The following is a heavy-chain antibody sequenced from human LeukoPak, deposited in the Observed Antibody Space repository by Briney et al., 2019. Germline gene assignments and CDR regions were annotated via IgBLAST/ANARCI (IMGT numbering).Heavy chain of an antibody. CDR2: ISYDGSNK. CDR1: GFTFSSYG. V-gene: IGHV3-30*18. D-gene: IGHD1-14*01. Sequence: PGGSLRLSCAAPGFTFSSYGMHWVRQAPGKGLEWVAVISYDGSNKYYADSVKGRFTISRDNSKNTLYLQMNSLRAEDTAVYYCAKATTYNLDAFDIWGQGTMVTVSS. J-gene: IGHJ3*02. CDR3: AKATTYNLDAFDI.